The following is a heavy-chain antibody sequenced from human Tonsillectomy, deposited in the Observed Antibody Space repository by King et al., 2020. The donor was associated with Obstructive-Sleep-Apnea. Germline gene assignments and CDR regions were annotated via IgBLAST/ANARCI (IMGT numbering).Heavy chain of an antibody. D-gene: IGHD2-8*02. J-gene: IGHJ4*02. V-gene: IGHV3-9*01. Sequence: VQLVESGGGWVQPGKSLRLSCVASGFSFDDYAMHWVRQTPGKGLEWVSGLSWNSGSVAYADSVRGRFAISRDNAKNSLHLQMSSLRPEDTALYYCAKAIAAPKYCTGTACSKGFDYWGQGTLVTVSS. CDR2: LSWNSGSV. CDR1: GFSFDDYA. CDR3: AKAIAAPKYCTGTACSKGFDY.